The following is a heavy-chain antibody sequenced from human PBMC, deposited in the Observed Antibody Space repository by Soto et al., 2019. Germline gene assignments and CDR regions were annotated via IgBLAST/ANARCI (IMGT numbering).Heavy chain of an antibody. CDR1: GFTFSSYS. D-gene: IGHD1-26*01. Sequence: GGSLRLSCAASGFTFSSYSMNWVRQAPGKGLEWVSYISSSSSTIYYADSVKGRFTISRDNAKNSLYLQMNSLRDEDTAVYYCAREGWEWELKYYYGMDVWGQGTTVTVSS. CDR2: ISSSSSTI. CDR3: AREGWEWELKYYYGMDV. J-gene: IGHJ6*02. V-gene: IGHV3-48*02.